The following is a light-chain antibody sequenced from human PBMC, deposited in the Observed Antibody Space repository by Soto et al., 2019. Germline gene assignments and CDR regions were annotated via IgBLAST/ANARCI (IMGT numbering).Light chain of an antibody. CDR2: DVS. CDR3: SSYTNSSIV. Sequence: QSALTQPASVSGSPGQTITISCTGTSSDVGGYNYVSWYQRRPGKAPKLMIYDVSNRPSGVSNRVSGSKSGNTASLTISGLQAADEADYYCSSYTNSSIVFGTGTKLTVL. CDR1: SSDVGGYNY. V-gene: IGLV2-14*01. J-gene: IGLJ1*01.